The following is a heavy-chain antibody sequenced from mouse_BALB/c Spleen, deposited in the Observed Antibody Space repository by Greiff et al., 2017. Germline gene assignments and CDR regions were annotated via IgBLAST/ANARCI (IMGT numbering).Heavy chain of an antibody. D-gene: IGHD2-10*01. Sequence: QVQLQQSGPELVRPGVSVKISCKGSGYTFTDYAMHWVKQSHAKSLEWIGVISNYYGNTNYKQKFKGKATMTVDKSSSTAYMELARLTSEDSAIYYCARGRTYYGNYGAMDYWGQGTSVTVSS. V-gene: IGHV1-67*01. J-gene: IGHJ4*01. CDR2: ISNYYGNT. CDR1: GYTFTDYA. CDR3: ARGRTYYGNYGAMDY.